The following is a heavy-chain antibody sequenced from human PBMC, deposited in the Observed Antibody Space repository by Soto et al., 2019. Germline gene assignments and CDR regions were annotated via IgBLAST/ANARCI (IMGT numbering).Heavy chain of an antibody. Sequence: QVQLVQSGAEVKKPGASVKVSCKASGYTFTSYDINWVRQATGQGLEWMGWMNPDSGNTGYAQKFQGRVTITADESTSTDYMELSSLRSEDTAVYYCARDHTTGSTSSPWTINWFDPWGQGTLVTVSS. V-gene: IGHV1-8*01. CDR1: GYTFTSYD. D-gene: IGHD2-2*01. CDR3: ARDHTTGSTSSPWTINWFDP. CDR2: MNPDSGNT. J-gene: IGHJ5*02.